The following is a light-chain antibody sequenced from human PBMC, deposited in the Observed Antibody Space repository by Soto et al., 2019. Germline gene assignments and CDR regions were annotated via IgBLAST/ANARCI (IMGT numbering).Light chain of an antibody. CDR3: QESYSTSWT. J-gene: IGKJ1*01. Sequence: EIVMTQSPATLSVSPGERATLSCRASQSVSSSLAWYQQKPGQAPRLLIYGSSTRATGIPARFSGSGSGTEFTLTISSLQPEDFATYYCQESYSTSWTFGQGTKVDIK. CDR1: QSVSSS. CDR2: GSS. V-gene: IGKV3-15*01.